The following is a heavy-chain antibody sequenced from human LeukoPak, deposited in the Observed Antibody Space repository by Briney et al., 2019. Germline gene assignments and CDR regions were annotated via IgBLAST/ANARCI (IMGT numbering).Heavy chain of an antibody. J-gene: IGHJ4*02. CDR2: IEPSDSCT. V-gene: IGHV5-10-1*01. CDR1: GYGFTSYW. Sequence: GEALKISCKGSGYGFTSYWISWVRRMPGKGGGWRGRIEPSDSCTNYSPSFQGHVAISADKSLRTAYLQWSSLKASDTAMYYCARHGGGYCSGGSCPTYYWGQGTLVTVSS. D-gene: IGHD2-15*01. CDR3: ARHGGGYCSGGSCPTYY.